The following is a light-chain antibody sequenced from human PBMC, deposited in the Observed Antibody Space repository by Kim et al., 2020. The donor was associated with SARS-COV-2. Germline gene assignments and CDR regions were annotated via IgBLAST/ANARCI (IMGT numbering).Light chain of an antibody. CDR3: QTWGTGIQV. Sequence: QPVLTQSPSASASLGASVRLTCTLSSGHNTYAIAWHQQQPEKGPRYLMKLNSDGSHSKGDGIPDRFSGSSSGAERYLTISSLQSEDEGDYYCQTWGTGIQVFGGGTKLTVL. CDR2: LNSDGSH. V-gene: IGLV4-69*01. CDR1: SGHNTYA. J-gene: IGLJ3*02.